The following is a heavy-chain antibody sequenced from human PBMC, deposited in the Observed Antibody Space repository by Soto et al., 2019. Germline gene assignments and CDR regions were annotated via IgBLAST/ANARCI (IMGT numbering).Heavy chain of an antibody. D-gene: IGHD6-19*01. CDR1: GYSFNNYG. Sequence: QDQLVQSGVEVKKPGASVKVSCKASGYSFNNYGITWVRQAPGQGFEWMGWISAYNGNTNYAQKFQGRVTMTTDASTSPAYLELGSLRSDDTAVYYCARDRGVAPPVAGNTHYYYYMDVWGKGTTVTVSS. J-gene: IGHJ6*03. V-gene: IGHV1-18*01. CDR3: ARDRGVAPPVAGNTHYYYYMDV. CDR2: ISAYNGNT.